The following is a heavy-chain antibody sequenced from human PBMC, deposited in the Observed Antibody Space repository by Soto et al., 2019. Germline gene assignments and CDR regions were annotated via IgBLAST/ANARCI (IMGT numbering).Heavy chain of an antibody. D-gene: IGHD2-15*01. V-gene: IGHV3-23*01. CDR1: GFTFSSYA. CDR3: AEALVRNTARNRFDP. J-gene: IGHJ5*02. CDR2: ISGSGGST. Sequence: EVQLLESGGGLVQPGGSLRLSCAASGFTFSSYAMSWVRQAPGKGLEWVSAISGSGGSTYYADSVKGRFTISLYNSKHTVYLQMNSLRAEDTALYYCAEALVRNTARNRFDPWGQGTLVTVSS.